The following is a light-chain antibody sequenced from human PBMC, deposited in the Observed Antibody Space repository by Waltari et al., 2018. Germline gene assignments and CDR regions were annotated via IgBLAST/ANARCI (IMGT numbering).Light chain of an antibody. CDR1: SGHSSYA. V-gene: IGLV4-69*02. Sequence: QLVLTQSPSASASLGASVKLTCTLSSGHSSYAIAWHQQQPEKGPRYLMKVNSDGSHTKGDGIPGRFSGSSSGAERYLTISSLQSEDEADYYCQTWGTGIGVFGGGTQLTVL. J-gene: IGLJ7*01. CDR2: VNSDGSH. CDR3: QTWGTGIGV.